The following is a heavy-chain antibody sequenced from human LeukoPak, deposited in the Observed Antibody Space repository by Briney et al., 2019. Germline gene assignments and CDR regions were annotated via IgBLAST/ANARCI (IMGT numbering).Heavy chain of an antibody. V-gene: IGHV4-34*01. Sequence: SETLSLTCAVYGGSFSGYYWSWIRQPPGKGLEWIGEINHSGSTNYNPSLKSRVTISVDTSKNQFSLKLSSVTAADTAVYYCARAIWFGELLSFDYWGQGTLVTVSS. J-gene: IGHJ4*02. CDR3: ARAIWFGELLSFDY. CDR1: GGSFSGYY. D-gene: IGHD3-10*01. CDR2: INHSGST.